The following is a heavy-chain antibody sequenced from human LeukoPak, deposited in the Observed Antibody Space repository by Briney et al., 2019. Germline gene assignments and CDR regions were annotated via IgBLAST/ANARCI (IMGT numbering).Heavy chain of an antibody. D-gene: IGHD1-26*01. CDR3: AKDRTVGASYWYFDL. J-gene: IGHJ2*01. CDR1: AFIFSGHW. V-gene: IGHV3-7*03. Sequence: PGGSLRLSCEGSAFIFSGHWMNWVRQTPGKGLEWVASIKEDGSERQYVDSVKGRFTISRDSSKNTLFLHMNTLRAEDTAIYYCAKDRTVGASYWYFDLWGRGTPVTVSS. CDR2: IKEDGSER.